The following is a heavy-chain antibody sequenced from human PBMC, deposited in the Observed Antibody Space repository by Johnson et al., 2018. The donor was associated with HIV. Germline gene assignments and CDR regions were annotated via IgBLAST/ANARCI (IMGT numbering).Heavy chain of an antibody. CDR1: GFTFSSYV. CDR2: ITGSGDKT. CDR3: ASFSRPRAYDYALGSDAFDI. D-gene: IGHD3-16*01. V-gene: IGHV3-23*04. J-gene: IGHJ3*02. Sequence: MMLVESGGGLVQPGGSLRLSCAAAGFTFSSYVMTWVRQAPGKGLEWVSTITGSGDKTWYADSVKGRFTISRDNSNNTVFLQMNSLRAEDTAVYYCASFSRPRAYDYALGSDAFDIWGQGTMVTVSS.